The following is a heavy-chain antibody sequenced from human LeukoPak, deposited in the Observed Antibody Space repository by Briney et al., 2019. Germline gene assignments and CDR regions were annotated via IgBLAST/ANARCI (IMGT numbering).Heavy chain of an antibody. CDR1: GFTFSTYV. V-gene: IGHV3-64D*06. Sequence: GGSLRLSCSVSGFTFSTYVMHWIRQAPGKGLEYVSAISSNGDNTYYADSVKGRFTISRDNSKNTLYLQMSSLRPDDTAVYFCVRGTGYWGQGTLVTVSS. CDR3: VRGTGY. CDR2: ISSNGDNT. J-gene: IGHJ4*02.